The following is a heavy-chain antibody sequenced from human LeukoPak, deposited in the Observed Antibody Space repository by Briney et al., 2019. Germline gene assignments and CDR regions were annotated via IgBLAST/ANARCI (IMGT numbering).Heavy chain of an antibody. CDR2: ISSSSSYI. CDR3: AREVEGAFDI. V-gene: IGHV3-21*01. D-gene: IGHD1-1*01. CDR1: GFTFSTYS. Sequence: GGSLRLSCAASGFTFSTYSMNWVRQAPGEGLEWVSSISSSSSYIYYADSVKGRFTISRDNAKNSLYLQINSLRAEDTAVYSCAREVEGAFDIWGQGTMVTVSS. J-gene: IGHJ3*02.